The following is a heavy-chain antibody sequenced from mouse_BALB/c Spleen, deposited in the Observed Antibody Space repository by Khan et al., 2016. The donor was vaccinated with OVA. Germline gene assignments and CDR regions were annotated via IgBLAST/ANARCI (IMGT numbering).Heavy chain of an antibody. J-gene: IGHJ3*01. CDR3: AIIYYGYDWFTY. V-gene: IGHV2-3*01. D-gene: IGHD2-2*01. CDR1: GLSLTNYG. Sequence: VQLLESGPGLVAPSQSLSITCTVSGLSLTNYGISWIRQPPGKGLEWLGVIWGDGSTNYHSAIISRLSINKDNSKSQVFLKLNSLQTDDTATYYCAIIYYGYDWFTYWGQGTLVTVSA. CDR2: IWGDGST.